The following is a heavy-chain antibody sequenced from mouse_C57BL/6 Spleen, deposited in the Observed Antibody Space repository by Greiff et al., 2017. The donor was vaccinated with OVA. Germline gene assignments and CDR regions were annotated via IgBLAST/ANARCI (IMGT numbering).Heavy chain of an antibody. CDR3: ARGRDYGMSGCDY. CDR1: GYAFSSYW. Sequence: VKLVESGAELVKPGASVKISCKASGYAFSSYWMNWVKQRPGKGLEWIGQIYPGDGDTNYNGKLKGKATLTEDKSSSTAYMQRSSLTSEDSAVYFCARGRDYGMSGCDYWGQGTTLTVSS. D-gene: IGHD1-1*01. V-gene: IGHV1-80*01. CDR2: IYPGDGDT. J-gene: IGHJ2*01.